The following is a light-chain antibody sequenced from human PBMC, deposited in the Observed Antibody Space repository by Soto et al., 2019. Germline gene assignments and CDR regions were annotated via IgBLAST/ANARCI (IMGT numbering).Light chain of an antibody. Sequence: EIVLTQSPATLSVSPGDRVTLSFRASQSVDINLAWYQQRSGQAPRLLIYGASTRATDMPGRFSGSGSGTEFTLTISSLQSEDFAVYYSQQYKNWPRTFGRGTKVDIK. CDR1: QSVDIN. CDR2: GAS. CDR3: QQYKNWPRT. J-gene: IGKJ4*02. V-gene: IGKV3-15*01.